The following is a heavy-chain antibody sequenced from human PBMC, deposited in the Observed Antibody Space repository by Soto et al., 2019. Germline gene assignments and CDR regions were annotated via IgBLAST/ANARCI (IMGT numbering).Heavy chain of an antibody. Sequence: QVQLVESGGGVVQPGRSLRLSCAASGFTFSSYGMHWVRQAPGKGLEWVAVIWYDGINKYYADSVKGRFTISRDNSKNTRYLQMNSLRAEDTAVYYCARGGPSYGDYVDYWCQGTLVTVSS. CDR1: GFTFSSYG. D-gene: IGHD4-17*01. CDR2: IWYDGINK. V-gene: IGHV3-33*01. J-gene: IGHJ4*02. CDR3: ARGGPSYGDYVDY.